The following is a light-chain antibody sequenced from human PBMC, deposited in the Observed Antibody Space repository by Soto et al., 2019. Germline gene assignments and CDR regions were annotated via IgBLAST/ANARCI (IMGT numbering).Light chain of an antibody. V-gene: IGKV1-5*03. Sequence: DIQMTQSPSTLSASVGDRVTITFRASQSISNWLAWYQQKPGKAPKLLIYKASTLESGVPSRFSGSGSGTEFTLTISSLQPDDFATYYCQQYNIYWTFGQGTKVDIK. CDR3: QQYNIYWT. J-gene: IGKJ1*01. CDR1: QSISNW. CDR2: KAS.